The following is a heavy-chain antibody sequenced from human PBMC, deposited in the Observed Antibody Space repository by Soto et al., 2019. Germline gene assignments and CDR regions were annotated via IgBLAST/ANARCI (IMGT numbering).Heavy chain of an antibody. CDR2: IYYSANT. CDR3: ARPGGNSYYYGMDV. J-gene: IGHJ6*02. Sequence: QVQLQESGPGLVKPSQTLSLTCSVSGGSISSGGYYWSWIRQPPGKGLEWIGYIYYSANTHYNPSLKGRVSISADTSKNQFSLNLSSVTAADTAVYYCARPGGNSYYYGMDVWGQGTTVTVSS. V-gene: IGHV4-31*02. D-gene: IGHD3-16*01. CDR1: GGSISSGGYY.